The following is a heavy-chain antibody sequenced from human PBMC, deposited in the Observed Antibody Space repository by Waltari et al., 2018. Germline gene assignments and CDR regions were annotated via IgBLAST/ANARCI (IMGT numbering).Heavy chain of an antibody. CDR2: FDPEHGEI. CDR3: TIYRDGDYVSLGFDP. J-gene: IGHJ5*02. Sequence: QVQLLQSGAAVKKPGASVKVSCKVSGDTVSELSIHWVRQAPGKGLEWMGGFDPEHGEIISAQKFQGRLTLTEDTSTDTAYMELSSLRSEDTAVYYCTIYRDGDYVSLGFDPWGQGTLVTVSS. V-gene: IGHV1-24*01. D-gene: IGHD4-17*01. CDR1: GDTVSELS.